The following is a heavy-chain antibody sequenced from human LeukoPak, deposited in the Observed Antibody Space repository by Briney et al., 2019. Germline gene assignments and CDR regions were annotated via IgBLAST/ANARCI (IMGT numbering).Heavy chain of an antibody. CDR3: ARESHDTREDY. CDR2: ISAYNGDT. Sequence: ASVKVSCKASGGTFSSYGISWVRQAPGQGLEWMGWISAYNGDTDYAQKLQGRVTMTTDTSTSTAYMELRSLKSDDTAVYYCARESHDTREDYWGQGTLVTVSS. D-gene: IGHD3-22*01. CDR1: GGTFSSYG. V-gene: IGHV1-18*01. J-gene: IGHJ4*02.